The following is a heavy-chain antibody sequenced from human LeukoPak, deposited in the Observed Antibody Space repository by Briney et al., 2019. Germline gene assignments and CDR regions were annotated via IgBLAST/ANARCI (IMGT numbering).Heavy chain of an antibody. CDR3: AREYYDFWSGYPEPPRGPFDY. D-gene: IGHD3-3*01. Sequence: GGSLRLSCAASGFTFSSHGMNWVRQAPGKGLEWVSGISPRGDITYYADSVKGRFTISRDNSKNTLYLQMNSLRAEDTAVYYCAREYYDFWSGYPEPPRGPFDYWGQGTLVTVSS. J-gene: IGHJ4*02. CDR1: GFTFSSHG. CDR2: ISPRGDIT. V-gene: IGHV3-23*01.